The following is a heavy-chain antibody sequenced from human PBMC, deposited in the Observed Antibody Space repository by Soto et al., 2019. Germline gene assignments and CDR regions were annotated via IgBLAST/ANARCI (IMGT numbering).Heavy chain of an antibody. V-gene: IGHV4-59*01. CDR3: ARVGPEWDFQH. Sequence: PSETLSLTCTVSGGSIISYYWSWIRKPPGKGLEWIGYIYYSGSTNYNPSLKSRVTISVDTSKNQFSLKLSSVTAADTAVYYCARVGPEWDFQHWGQGTLVTVSS. J-gene: IGHJ1*01. D-gene: IGHD2-8*01. CDR2: IYYSGST. CDR1: GGSIISYY.